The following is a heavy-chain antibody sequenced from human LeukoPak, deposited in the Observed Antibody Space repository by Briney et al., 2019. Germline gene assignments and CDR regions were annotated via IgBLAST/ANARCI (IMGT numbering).Heavy chain of an antibody. CDR1: GYTFTSYG. CDR3: ARGGSSSKSISDY. D-gene: IGHD6-6*01. CDR2: ISAYNGNT. J-gene: IGHJ4*02. V-gene: IGHV1-18*01. Sequence: GASVKVSCKASGYTFTSYGISWVRQAPGQGLEWMGWISAYNGNTNYAQKFQGRVTITADKSTSTAYMELSSLRSEDTAVYYCARGGSSSKSISDYWGQGTLVTVSS.